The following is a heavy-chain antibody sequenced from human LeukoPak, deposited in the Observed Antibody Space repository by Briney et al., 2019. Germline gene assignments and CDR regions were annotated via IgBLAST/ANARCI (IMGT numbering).Heavy chain of an antibody. CDR1: GGSFSVYY. V-gene: IGHV4-34*01. CDR3: ARMVGYCSSTSCYTTFDY. D-gene: IGHD2-2*02. CDR2: INHSGST. J-gene: IGHJ4*02. Sequence: PSETRSLTCAVYGGSFSVYYWSWIGQPPGKGLEWIGEINHSGSTNYNPSLKSRVTISVDTSKNQFSLKLSSVTAADTAVYYCARMVGYCSSTSCYTTFDYWGQGTLVTVSS.